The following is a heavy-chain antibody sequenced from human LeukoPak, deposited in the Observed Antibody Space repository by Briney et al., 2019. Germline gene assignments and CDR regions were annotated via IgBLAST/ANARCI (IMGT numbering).Heavy chain of an antibody. CDR2: ISGSGGST. Sequence: PGRSLRLSCAASGFTFSSYGMHWVRQAPGKGLEWVSAISGSGGSTYYADSVKGRFTISRDNSKNTLYLQMNSLRAEDTAVYYCAAGYDFWSGYYWVYWGQGTLVTVSS. V-gene: IGHV3-23*01. J-gene: IGHJ4*02. D-gene: IGHD3-3*01. CDR1: GFTFSSYG. CDR3: AAGYDFWSGYYWVY.